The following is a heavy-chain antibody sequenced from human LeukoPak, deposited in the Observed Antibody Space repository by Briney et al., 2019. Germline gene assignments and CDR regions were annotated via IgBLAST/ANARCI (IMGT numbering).Heavy chain of an antibody. CDR3: AKDFSPGELLLGFDY. CDR2: IRYDGSNK. Sequence: GGSLRLSCAASGFTFSSYGMNWVRQAPGKGLEWVAFIRYDGSNKYYADSVKGRFTISRDNSKNTLYLQMNSLRAEDTAVYYCAKDFSPGELLLGFDYWGQGTLVTVSS. D-gene: IGHD1-26*01. J-gene: IGHJ4*02. CDR1: GFTFSSYG. V-gene: IGHV3-30*02.